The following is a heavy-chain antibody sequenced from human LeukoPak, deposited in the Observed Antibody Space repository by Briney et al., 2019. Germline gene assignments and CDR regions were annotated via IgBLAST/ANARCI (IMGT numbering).Heavy chain of an antibody. CDR1: GFTFSDYY. D-gene: IGHD3-22*01. CDR2: ISSSGSTI. V-gene: IGHV3-11*04. CDR3: ARGSYYYDSSGDDLDY. Sequence: GGSLRLSCAASGFTFSDYYMSWIRQAPGKGLEWVSYISSSGSTIYYADSVKGRFTISRDNANNSLYLQMNSLRAEDTAVYYCARGSYYYDSSGDDLDYWGQGTLVTVSS. J-gene: IGHJ4*02.